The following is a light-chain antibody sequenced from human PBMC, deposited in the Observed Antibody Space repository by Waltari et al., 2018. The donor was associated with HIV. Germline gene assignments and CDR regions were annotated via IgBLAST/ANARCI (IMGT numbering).Light chain of an antibody. CDR1: SSDVGGYDS. J-gene: IGLJ1*01. V-gene: IGLV2-11*01. Sequence: QSALTQPRSVSGSPGQSVTVSCTEASSDVGGYDSVSWYQHHPGKAPQLIIYDVTNRPSGVPGRFSGSRSGDTASLTISGLQADDEADYYCCSYAGSYSYVFGAGTRVIVL. CDR2: DVT. CDR3: CSYAGSYSYV.